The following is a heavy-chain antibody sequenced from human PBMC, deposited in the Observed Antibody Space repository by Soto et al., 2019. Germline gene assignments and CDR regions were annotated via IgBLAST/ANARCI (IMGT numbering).Heavy chain of an antibody. D-gene: IGHD6-13*01. V-gene: IGHV3-30*18. CDR2: ISYDGSNK. Sequence: GGSLRLSCAASGFTFSSYGMHWVRQAPGKGLEWVAVISYDGSNKYYADSVKGRFTISRDNSKNTLYLQMNSLRAEDTAVYYCAKDVVHSSSWFPPPVFWGQGTLVTVSS. J-gene: IGHJ4*02. CDR1: GFTFSSYG. CDR3: AKDVVHSSSWFPPPVF.